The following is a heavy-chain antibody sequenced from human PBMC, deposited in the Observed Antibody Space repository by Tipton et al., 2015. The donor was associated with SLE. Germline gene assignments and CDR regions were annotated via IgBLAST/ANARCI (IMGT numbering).Heavy chain of an antibody. D-gene: IGHD2-21*02. Sequence: TLSLTCSVSGASINSHYWIWIRQPPGKGLEWIGTIYYSGTTYYNPSLKSRVTISVDTAKNQFSLKLTSVTAADTAVYYCARGMVTWRGAILGVDVWGQGTTVNVSS. CDR2: IYYSGTT. CDR1: GASINSHY. V-gene: IGHV4-59*08. J-gene: IGHJ6*02. CDR3: ARGMVTWRGAILGVDV.